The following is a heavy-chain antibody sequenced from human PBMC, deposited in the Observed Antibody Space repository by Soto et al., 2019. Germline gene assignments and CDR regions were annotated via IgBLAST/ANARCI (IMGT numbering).Heavy chain of an antibody. Sequence: QVQLVQSGAEVKKPGSSVKVSCKASGGTFSSYAISWVRQAPGQGLEWMGGSIPIFGTANYAQKFQGRVTITADESTSTAYMELSSLRSEDTAVYYCARGYAAARTGGYYYGMDVWGQGTTVTVSS. J-gene: IGHJ6*02. CDR3: ARGYAAARTGGYYYGMDV. V-gene: IGHV1-69*01. CDR1: GGTFSSYA. D-gene: IGHD6-6*01. CDR2: SIPIFGTA.